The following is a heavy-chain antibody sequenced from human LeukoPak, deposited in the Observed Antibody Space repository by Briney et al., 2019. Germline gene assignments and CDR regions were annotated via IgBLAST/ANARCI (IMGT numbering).Heavy chain of an antibody. V-gene: IGHV3-33*01. CDR3: ARDFESYFDY. D-gene: IGHD3-9*01. CDR1: GFTFSSYG. J-gene: IGHJ4*02. CDR2: IGYDGSEI. Sequence: GRSLRLSCVESGFTFSSYGMHWVRQAPGKGLEWVAVIGYDGSEIYYADSVKGRFTISRDNSKSTLYLQMNSLRAVDTAVYYCARDFESYFDYWGQGTLVTASS.